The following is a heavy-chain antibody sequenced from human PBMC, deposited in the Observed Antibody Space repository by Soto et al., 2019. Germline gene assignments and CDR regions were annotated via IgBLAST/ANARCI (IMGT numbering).Heavy chain of an antibody. CDR2: IYYSGST. V-gene: IGHV4-59*08. CDR1: GGSISSYY. CDR3: ASTKYYSRTSCYEGWFDP. D-gene: IGHD2-2*01. Sequence: PSETLSLTCTVSGGSISSYYWSWIRQPPGKGLEWIGYIYYSGSTNYNPSLKSRVTISVDTSKNQFSLKLSSVTAADTAVYYCASTKYYSRTSCYEGWFDPWGQGTLVTVSS. J-gene: IGHJ5*02.